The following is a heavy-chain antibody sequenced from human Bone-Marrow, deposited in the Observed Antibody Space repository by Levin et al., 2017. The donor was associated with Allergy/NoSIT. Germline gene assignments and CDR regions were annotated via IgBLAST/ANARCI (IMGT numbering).Heavy chain of an antibody. D-gene: IGHD6-6*01. J-gene: IGHJ4*02. CDR1: GGTFSTYV. CDR2: IIPIFGTT. CDR3: AGSSSGFGHFDY. V-gene: IGHV1-69*06. Sequence: SVKVSCKASGGTFSTYVISWVRQAPGQGLEWVRGIIPIFGTTTYAQRFQGRVTIIADNSTSTAYMDLSSLTYEGTAVYYCAGSSSGFGHFDYWGQGTLVTVSS.